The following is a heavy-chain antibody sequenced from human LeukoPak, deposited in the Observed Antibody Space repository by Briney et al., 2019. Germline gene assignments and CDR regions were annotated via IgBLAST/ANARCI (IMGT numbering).Heavy chain of an antibody. V-gene: IGHV3-21*01. Sequence: GGSLRLSCAASGFTFSNYSMNWVRQAPGKGLEWVSSFSSSSSYIYYADSVKGRFTISRDNAKNSLDLQMNSLRAEDTAVYYCARATGDDYSNSSFDYWGQGALVTVCS. CDR2: FSSSSSYI. CDR1: GFTFSNYS. CDR3: ARATGDDYSNSSFDY. D-gene: IGHD4-11*01. J-gene: IGHJ4*02.